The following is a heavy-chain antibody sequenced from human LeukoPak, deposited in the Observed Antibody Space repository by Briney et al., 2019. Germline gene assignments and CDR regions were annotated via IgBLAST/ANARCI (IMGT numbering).Heavy chain of an antibody. D-gene: IGHD6-13*01. CDR1: GYTFTYYY. CDR2: INPNSGGT. J-gene: IGHJ1*01. Sequence: ASVTVSCKSSGYTFTYYYMHWVRQAPGQGLEWMGWINPNSGGTNYAQKFQGRVTMTRDTSTSTAYMELSRLRSDDTAVYYCARVGSSSWSAEYFQHWGQGTLVTVSS. CDR3: ARVGSSSWSAEYFQH. V-gene: IGHV1-2*02.